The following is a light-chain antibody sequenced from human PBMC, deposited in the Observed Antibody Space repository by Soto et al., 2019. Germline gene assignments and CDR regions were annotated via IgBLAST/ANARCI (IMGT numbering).Light chain of an antibody. CDR3: QHYKSYSEA. CDR1: QTISSW. V-gene: IGKV1-5*03. J-gene: IGKJ1*01. Sequence: DIEMTQSPSTPSGTAGDRVTIXXRASQTISSWLAWYQQKPGKAPKXLIYKASTLKSGVPSRFSGSGAGTEFTLTISSLQPDDFATYYCQHYKSYSEAFGQGTKVDIK. CDR2: KAS.